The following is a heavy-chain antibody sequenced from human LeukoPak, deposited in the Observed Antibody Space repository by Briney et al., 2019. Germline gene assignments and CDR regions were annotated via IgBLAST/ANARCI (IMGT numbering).Heavy chain of an antibody. Sequence: PGGSLRLSCAASGFIFSRCGMNWVRQAPGKGLEWVASISGSSSYISYADSVKGRFTISRDNAKNSLYLQMNSLRAEDTAVYYCARAPAPYCSGGSCLYGMDVWGQGTTVTVSS. CDR2: ISGSSSYI. CDR3: ARAPAPYCSGGSCLYGMDV. V-gene: IGHV3-21*01. D-gene: IGHD2-15*01. J-gene: IGHJ6*02. CDR1: GFIFSRCG.